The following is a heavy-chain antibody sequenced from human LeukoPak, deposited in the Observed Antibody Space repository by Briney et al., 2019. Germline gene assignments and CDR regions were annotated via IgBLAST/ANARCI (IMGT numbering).Heavy chain of an antibody. Sequence: GASVKVSCKASGYTFTSYDINWVRQATGQGLEWMGWMNPNSGNTGYAQKLQGRVTITRNTSISTAYMELSSLRSEDTAVYYCARVRAVTATRVYYYMDVWGKGTTVTVSS. CDR2: MNPNSGNT. CDR3: ARVRAVTATRVYYYMDV. V-gene: IGHV1-8*03. D-gene: IGHD2-15*01. CDR1: GYTFTSYD. J-gene: IGHJ6*03.